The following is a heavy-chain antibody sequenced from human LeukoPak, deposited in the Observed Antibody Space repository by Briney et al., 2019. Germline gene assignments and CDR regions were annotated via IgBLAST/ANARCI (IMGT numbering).Heavy chain of an antibody. Sequence: ASVKVSCKASGGTFSSYAISWVRQAPGQGLEWMGWISAYNGNTNYAQKLQGRVTMTTDTSTSTAYMELRSLRSDDTAVYYCAREGKHYDILTGYYTWFDPWGQGTLVTVSS. J-gene: IGHJ5*02. V-gene: IGHV1-18*01. D-gene: IGHD3-9*01. CDR3: AREGKHYDILTGYYTWFDP. CDR2: ISAYNGNT. CDR1: GGTFSSYA.